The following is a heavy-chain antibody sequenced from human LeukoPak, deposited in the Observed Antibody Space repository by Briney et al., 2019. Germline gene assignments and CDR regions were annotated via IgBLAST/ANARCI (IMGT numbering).Heavy chain of an antibody. CDR1: GFTVSSNY. CDR2: IYSGGST. V-gene: IGHV3-53*01. Sequence: GGSLRLSCAASGFTVSSNYMSWVRQAPGKGLESASVIYSGGSTYYADSVKGRFTISRDNAKNTLYLQMNSLRAEDTAVYYCARVGRLSSLDYWGQGTLVTVSS. CDR3: ARVGRLSSLDY. J-gene: IGHJ4*02. D-gene: IGHD3-10*01.